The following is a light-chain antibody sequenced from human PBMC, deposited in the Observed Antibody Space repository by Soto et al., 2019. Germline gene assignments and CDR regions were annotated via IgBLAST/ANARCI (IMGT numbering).Light chain of an antibody. J-gene: IGKJ5*01. CDR1: QSVSSN. CDR3: QQYNNWPPSIT. V-gene: IGKV3-15*01. CDR2: GAS. Sequence: EIVMTQSPVTLSVSPGEGATLSCRASQSVSSNLAWYQQKPGQAPRLLIYGASTRATGIPARFSGSGSGTEFTLTIGSLQSEDFAVYYCQQYNNWPPSITFGQGTRLEI.